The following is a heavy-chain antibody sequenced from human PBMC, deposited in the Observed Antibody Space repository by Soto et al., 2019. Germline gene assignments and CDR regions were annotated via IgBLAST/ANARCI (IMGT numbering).Heavy chain of an antibody. D-gene: IGHD3-3*01. CDR2: ISAYNGNT. CDR1: GYTFTSYG. J-gene: IGHJ6*03. V-gene: IGHV1-18*01. Sequence: ASVKVSCKASGYTFTSYGISWVRQAPGQGLEWMGWISAYNGNTNYAQKLQGRVTMTTDTSTSTAYMELRSLSSDDTAVYYCARVSGYAVWSGTAPYYMDVWGKGTTVTVS. CDR3: ARVSGYAVWSGTAPYYMDV.